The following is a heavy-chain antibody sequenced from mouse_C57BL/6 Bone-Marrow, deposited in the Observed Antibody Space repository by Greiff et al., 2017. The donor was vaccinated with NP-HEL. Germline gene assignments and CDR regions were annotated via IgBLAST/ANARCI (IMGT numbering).Heavy chain of an antibody. CDR3: ARPPYYYGSSLFAY. CDR2: ISSGSSTI. J-gene: IGHJ3*01. Sequence: EVKVVESGGGLVKPGGSLKLSCAASGFTFSDYGMHWVRQAPEKGLEWVAYISSGSSTIYYADTVKGRFTISRDNAKNTLFLQMTSLRSEDTAMYYCARPPYYYGSSLFAYWGQGTLVTVSA. V-gene: IGHV5-17*01. CDR1: GFTFSDYG. D-gene: IGHD1-1*01.